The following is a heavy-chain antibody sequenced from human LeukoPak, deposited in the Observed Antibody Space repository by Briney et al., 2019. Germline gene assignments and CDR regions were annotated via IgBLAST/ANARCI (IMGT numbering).Heavy chain of an antibody. D-gene: IGHD3-10*02. CDR2: ISSSGSTI. V-gene: IGHV3-48*04. Sequence: GGSLRLSCAASGFTFSSYGMSWVRQAPGKGLEWVSYISSSGSTIYYADSVNGRFTISRDNAKNLLYLQMNSLRAEDTAVYYCAELGITMIGGVWGKGTTVTISS. J-gene: IGHJ6*04. CDR3: AELGITMIGGV. CDR1: GFTFSSYG.